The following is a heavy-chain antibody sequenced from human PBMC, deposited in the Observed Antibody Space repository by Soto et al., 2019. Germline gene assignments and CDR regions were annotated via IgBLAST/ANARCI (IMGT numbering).Heavy chain of an antibody. V-gene: IGHV3-7*05. Sequence: GGSLRLSCAASGFTFSSYWMSWVRQAPGKGLEWVANIKQDGSEKYYVDSVKGRFTISRDNAKNSLYLQMNSLRAEDTAVYYCARVFSYYDILTGYYKEDGDFDYWGQGTLVTVSS. CDR1: GFTFSSYW. CDR3: ARVFSYYDILTGYYKEDGDFDY. J-gene: IGHJ4*02. CDR2: IKQDGSEK. D-gene: IGHD3-9*01.